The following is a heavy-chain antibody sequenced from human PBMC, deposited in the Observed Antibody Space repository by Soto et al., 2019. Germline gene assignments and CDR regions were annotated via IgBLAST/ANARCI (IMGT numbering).Heavy chain of an antibody. V-gene: IGHV1-2*02. CDR1: GYNFTGYY. CDR3: ARGELRFLTPVDY. D-gene: IGHD3-3*01. Sequence: ASVKVSCKASGYNFTGYYMHWVRQAPGQGLEWMGWINPNSGGTNYAQKFQGRVTMTRDTSISTAYMELSRLRSEDTAVYYCARGELRFLTPVDYWGQGTLVTVSS. J-gene: IGHJ4*02. CDR2: INPNSGGT.